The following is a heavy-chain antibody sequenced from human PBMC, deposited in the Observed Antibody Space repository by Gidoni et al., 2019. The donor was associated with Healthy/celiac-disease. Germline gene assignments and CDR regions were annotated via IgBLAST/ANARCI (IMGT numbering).Heavy chain of an antibody. D-gene: IGHD6-6*01. CDR1: GYTFTGYY. V-gene: IGHV1-2*07. CDR3: ARDRGIAARSRDWFDP. Sequence: QVQLVQSGAEVKKPGATVKVACKAAGYTFTGYYSHWVRQAPGQGLGWMGWINPIIGGTNYAHKSQGRFTMTRYTSISTAYMELSRLRSDDTAVYYCARDRGIAARSRDWFDPWGQGTLVTVSS. CDR2: INPIIGGT. J-gene: IGHJ5*02.